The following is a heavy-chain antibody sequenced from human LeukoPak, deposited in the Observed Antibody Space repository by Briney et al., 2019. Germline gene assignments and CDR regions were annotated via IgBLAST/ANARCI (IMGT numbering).Heavy chain of an antibody. J-gene: IGHJ4*02. D-gene: IGHD6-13*01. Sequence: GGSLRLSCAASGFTFSSYAMTWVRQAPGKGLEWVSTISGTGNSKYYADSVKGRFTISRDKSKNTLYLQMNSVRAADTVIYNCAKDRSPSSSAWDWGQGPLVTVSS. CDR3: AKDRSPSSSAWD. V-gene: IGHV3-23*01. CDR2: ISGTGNSK. CDR1: GFTFSSYA.